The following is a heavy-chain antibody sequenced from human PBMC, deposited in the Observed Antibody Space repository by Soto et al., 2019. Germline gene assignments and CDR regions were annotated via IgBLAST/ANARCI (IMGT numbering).Heavy chain of an antibody. D-gene: IGHD2-2*01. CDR2: IIPIFGTA. Sequence: QVQLVQSGAEVKKPGSSVKVSCKASGGTFSSYAISWVRQAPGQGLEWMGGIIPIFGTANYAQKFQGRVTITAEESTSTSYMELSSLRSEDTAVYFCAGGGPLVAAAPSGFDPWGQGTLVTVSS. CDR3: AGGGPLVAAAPSGFDP. CDR1: GGTFSSYA. V-gene: IGHV1-69*12. J-gene: IGHJ5*02.